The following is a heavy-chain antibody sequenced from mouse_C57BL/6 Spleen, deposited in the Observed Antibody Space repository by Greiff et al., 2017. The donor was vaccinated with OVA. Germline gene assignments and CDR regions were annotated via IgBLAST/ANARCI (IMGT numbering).Heavy chain of an antibody. CDR2: ISSGGSYT. V-gene: IGHV5-6*01. D-gene: IGHD1-1*01. Sequence: EVMLVESGGDLVKPGGSLKLSCAASGFTFSSYGMSWVRQTPDKRLEWVATISSGGSYTYYPDSVKGRFTISRDNAKNTLYLQMSSLKSEDTAMYYCARQAVVWDYWGQGTTLTVSS. CDR3: ARQAVVWDY. CDR1: GFTFSSYG. J-gene: IGHJ2*01.